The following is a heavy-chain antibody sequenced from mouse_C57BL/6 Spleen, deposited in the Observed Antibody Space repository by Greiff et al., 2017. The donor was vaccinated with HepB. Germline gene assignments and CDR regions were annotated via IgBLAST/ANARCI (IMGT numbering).Heavy chain of an antibody. V-gene: IGHV5-17*01. D-gene: IGHD2-10*02. J-gene: IGHJ4*01. Sequence: EVKLVESGGGLVKPGGSLKLSCAASGFTFSDYGMHWVRQAPEKGLEWVAYISSGSSTIYYADTVKGRFTISRDNAKNTLFLQMTSLRSEDTAMYCCARQGYGNYDAMDYWGQGTSVTVSS. CDR3: ARQGYGNYDAMDY. CDR2: ISSGSSTI. CDR1: GFTFSDYG.